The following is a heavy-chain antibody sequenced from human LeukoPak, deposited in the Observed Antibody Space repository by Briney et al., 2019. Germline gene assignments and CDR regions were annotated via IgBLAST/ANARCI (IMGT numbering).Heavy chain of an antibody. V-gene: IGHV3-30*04. Sequence: GGSLRLSCAASGFIFGDYAMHWVRQAPGKGLEWVAAIAFDDTDRYYVDSVKGRFTISRDDSKNTLYLHMTSLRAEDTAVYYCTNSDDYGDYWGQGTLVTVSS. J-gene: IGHJ4*02. CDR2: IAFDDTDR. CDR1: GFIFGDYA. CDR3: TNSDDYGDY.